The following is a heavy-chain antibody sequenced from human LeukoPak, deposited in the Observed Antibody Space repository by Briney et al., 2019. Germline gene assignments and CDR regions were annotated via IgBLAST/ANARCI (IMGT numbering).Heavy chain of an antibody. D-gene: IGHD2-2*03. V-gene: IGHV3-30*03. Sequence: PGGSLRLSCAASGFTFSSYGMHWVRQAPGKGLEWVAVISYDGSNKYYADSVKGRFTISRDNSKNTLYLQMNSLRAEDTAVYYCAIDMDIVVVPAAPYFDYWGQGTLVTVSS. CDR1: GFTFSSYG. CDR2: ISYDGSNK. CDR3: AIDMDIVVVPAAPYFDY. J-gene: IGHJ4*02.